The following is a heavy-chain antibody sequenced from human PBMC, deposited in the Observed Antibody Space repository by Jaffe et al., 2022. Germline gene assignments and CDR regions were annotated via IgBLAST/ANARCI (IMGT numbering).Heavy chain of an antibody. D-gene: IGHD1-1*01. CDR2: ISWNSGSI. V-gene: IGHV3-9*01. CDR1: GFTFDDYA. CDR3: ALSRVESRREGYYYMDV. J-gene: IGHJ6*03. Sequence: EVQLVESGGGLVQPGRSLRLSCAASGFTFDDYAMHWVRQAPGKGLEWVSGISWNSGSIGYADSVKGRFTISRDNAKNSLYLQMNSLRAEDTALYYCALSRVESRREGYYYMDVWGKGTTVTVSS.